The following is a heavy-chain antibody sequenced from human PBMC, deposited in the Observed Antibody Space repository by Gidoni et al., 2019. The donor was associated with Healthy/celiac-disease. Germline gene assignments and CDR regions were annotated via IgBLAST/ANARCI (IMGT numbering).Heavy chain of an antibody. V-gene: IGHV3-7*03. Sequence: EVQLVESGGGLVQPGGSLRLSCAASGFTFSSYGMSWVRQAPGKGLEWVANIKQDGSEKYYVDSVKGRFTSARDNAKNSLYLQMNSLRAEDTAVYYCARSVIGYSYGYGYWGQGTLVTVSS. CDR3: ARSVIGYSYGYGY. J-gene: IGHJ4*02. D-gene: IGHD5-18*01. CDR2: IKQDGSEK. CDR1: GFTFSSYG.